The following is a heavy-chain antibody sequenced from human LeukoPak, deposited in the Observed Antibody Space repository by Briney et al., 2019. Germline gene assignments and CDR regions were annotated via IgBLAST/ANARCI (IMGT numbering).Heavy chain of an antibody. CDR1: GGSFSGYY. J-gene: IGHJ4*02. CDR3: AGRGRGGYSVRQDY. Sequence: SQTLSLTCAVYGGSFSGYYWSWIRQPPGKGLEWIGEINHSGSTNSNPALKSRVTISVDTSKNQFSLKLSSVTAADTAVYYCAGRGRGGYSVRQDYWGQGTLVTVSS. V-gene: IGHV4-34*01. D-gene: IGHD5-12*01. CDR2: INHSGST.